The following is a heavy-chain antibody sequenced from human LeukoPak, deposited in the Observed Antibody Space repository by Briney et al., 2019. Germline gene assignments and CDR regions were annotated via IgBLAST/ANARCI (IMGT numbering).Heavy chain of an antibody. J-gene: IGHJ4*02. D-gene: IGHD7-27*01. CDR2: ITSSSNYI. V-gene: IGHV3-21*01. CDR1: GFTFSTYS. CDR3: AVAAWNWGFDY. Sequence: GGSLRLSCAASGFTFSTYSMNWVRQAPGKGLEWVSSITSSSNYIYYADSMKGRFTISRDNAKNSLYLQMNSLRAEDTAVYYCAVAAWNWGFDYWGQGTLVTVSS.